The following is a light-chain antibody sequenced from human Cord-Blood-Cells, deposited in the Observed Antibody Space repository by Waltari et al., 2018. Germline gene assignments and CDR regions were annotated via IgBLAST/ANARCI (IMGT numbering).Light chain of an antibody. V-gene: IGLV2-8*01. CDR3: SSYAGSNNFV. CDR1: TSDAGGYNF. Sequence: QSALTQPPPASGPPGQSVTISCTGTTSDAGGYNFFSWYQQHPGKAPKLMIYEVSKRPSGVPDRFSGSKSGNTASLTVSGLQAEDEADYYCSSYAGSNNFVFGTGTKVTVL. CDR2: EVS. J-gene: IGLJ1*01.